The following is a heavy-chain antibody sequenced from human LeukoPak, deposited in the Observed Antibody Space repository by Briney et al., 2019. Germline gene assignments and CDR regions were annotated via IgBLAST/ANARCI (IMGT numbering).Heavy chain of an antibody. Sequence: ASVKVSCKASGYTFTSYGISWVRQAPGQGLEWMGWISAYNGNTNYAQKLQARVTMTTDTSTSTAYMELRSLRSDDTAVYYCAILWFGELFAFDIWGQGTMVTVSS. V-gene: IGHV1-18*01. D-gene: IGHD3-10*01. CDR2: ISAYNGNT. CDR1: GYTFTSYG. CDR3: AILWFGELFAFDI. J-gene: IGHJ3*02.